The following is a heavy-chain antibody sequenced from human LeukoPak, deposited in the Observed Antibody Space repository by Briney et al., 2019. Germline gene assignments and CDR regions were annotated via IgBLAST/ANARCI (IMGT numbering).Heavy chain of an antibody. J-gene: IGHJ4*02. CDR3: VKDFWLDYGDW. Sequence: PRGSLTLSCAASGFTFSSCAMHWVRQAPGKGLEWVAYIGYDGNNKYYADSVKGRFTISRDNSKNTLYLQMNSLTTEDTAVYYCVKDFWLDYGDWGGQGTLVTVSS. V-gene: IGHV3-30*02. CDR1: GFTFSSCA. CDR2: IGYDGNNK. D-gene: IGHD4-17*01.